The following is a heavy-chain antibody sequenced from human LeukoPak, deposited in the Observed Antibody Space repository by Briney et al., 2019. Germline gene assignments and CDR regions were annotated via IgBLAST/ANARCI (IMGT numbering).Heavy chain of an antibody. J-gene: IGHJ5*01. CDR2: ISNTGGDT. Sequence: PGGSLRLSCAASGFTFSTYAMSWVRQAPGKGLEWVSAISNTGGDTFYADSVKGRFTISRDNSKNTLYLQMNSLRPEDTAVYYCGKGVVTSAEYSFGSWGQRIMVTASS. CDR3: GKGVVTSAEYSFGS. V-gene: IGHV3-23*01. CDR1: GFTFSTYA. D-gene: IGHD3-22*01.